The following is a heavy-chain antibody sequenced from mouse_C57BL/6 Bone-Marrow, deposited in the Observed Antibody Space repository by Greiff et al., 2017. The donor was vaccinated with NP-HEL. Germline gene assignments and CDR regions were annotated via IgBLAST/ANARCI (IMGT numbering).Heavy chain of an antibody. CDR2: IYPGSGST. D-gene: IGHD1-1*01. Sequence: QVQLQQPGAELVKPGASVKMSCKASGYTFTSYWITWVKQRPGQGLEWIGDIYPGSGSTNYNEKFKSKATLTVDTSSSTAYMQLSSLTSEDSAVYYCAREITTVVAAWYFDVWGTGTTVTVSS. CDR3: AREITTVVAAWYFDV. CDR1: GYTFTSYW. J-gene: IGHJ1*03. V-gene: IGHV1-55*01.